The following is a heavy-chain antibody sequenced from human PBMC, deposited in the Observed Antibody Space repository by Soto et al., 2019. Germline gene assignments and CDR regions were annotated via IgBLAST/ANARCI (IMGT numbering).Heavy chain of an antibody. J-gene: IGHJ6*02. CDR2: INHSGST. Sequence: SETLSLTCAVYGGSFSGYYWSLIRQPPGKGLEWIGEINHSGSTNYNPSLKSRVTISVDTSKNQFSLKLSSVTAAETDVYYCERARARVVRGAANYSYGMDVWGQGTTVAVSS. D-gene: IGHD3-10*01. CDR1: GGSFSGYY. CDR3: ERARARVVRGAANYSYGMDV. V-gene: IGHV4-34*01.